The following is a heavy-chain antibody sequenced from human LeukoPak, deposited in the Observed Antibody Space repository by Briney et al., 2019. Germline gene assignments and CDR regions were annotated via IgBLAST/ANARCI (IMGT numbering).Heavy chain of an antibody. CDR3: ARGGWSRGWFDP. Sequence: GRSLTLSCAPSGFAVRDYDMSWIRPAAREGIEWISYITMTGSVIQYSDSVKGRCTTSRDNAKYSLYLQMNSLTAEDTAVYYCARGGWSRGWFDPWGQGTLVTVSS. CDR1: GFAVRDYD. D-gene: IGHD6-19*01. V-gene: IGHV3-11*01. CDR2: ITMTGSVI. J-gene: IGHJ5*02.